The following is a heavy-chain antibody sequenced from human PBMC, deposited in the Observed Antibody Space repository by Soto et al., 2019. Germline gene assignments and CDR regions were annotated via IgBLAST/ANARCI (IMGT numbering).Heavy chain of an antibody. CDR2: VSGSGGST. V-gene: IGHV3-23*01. Sequence: GYLRLSCAASGFTFSSYAMSWVRQAPGKGLEWVSAVSGSGGSTYYADSVKGRFTISRENSKNTLYLQMNSLRAEDTAVYYCAKGPRVVPAATLFDYWGQGTLVTVSS. D-gene: IGHD2-2*01. J-gene: IGHJ4*02. CDR1: GFTFSSYA. CDR3: AKGPRVVPAATLFDY.